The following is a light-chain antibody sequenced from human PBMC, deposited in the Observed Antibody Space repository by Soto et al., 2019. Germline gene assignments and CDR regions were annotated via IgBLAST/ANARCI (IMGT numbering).Light chain of an antibody. CDR1: QSVSID. J-gene: IGKJ1*01. CDR2: GAS. CDR3: QQYTNWHLT. Sequence: EIVMTQSPATLSVSPGERATLSCRASQSVSIDLAWYQQTPDQAPRLLVYGASTRATGIPVRFSGSASGTELTLTISSLQYEDFTVYYCQQYTNWHLTFGQGTKVDIK. V-gene: IGKV3-15*01.